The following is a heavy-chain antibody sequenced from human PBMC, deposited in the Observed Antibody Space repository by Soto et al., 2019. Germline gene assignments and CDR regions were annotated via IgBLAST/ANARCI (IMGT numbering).Heavy chain of an antibody. V-gene: IGHV2-5*02. Sequence: QITLKESGPTLVKPTQTLTLTCTFSGFSLSTSGVGVGWIRQPPGKALEWLALIYWDDDKRYSPSLKSRLTITKDTXXNXVXPTMTNMDPVDTATYYCAHSLRDGYMFYDYYYGMDVWGQGTTVTVSS. J-gene: IGHJ6*02. CDR3: AHSLRDGYMFYDYYYGMDV. CDR1: GFSLSTSGVG. CDR2: IYWDDDK. D-gene: IGHD5-12*01.